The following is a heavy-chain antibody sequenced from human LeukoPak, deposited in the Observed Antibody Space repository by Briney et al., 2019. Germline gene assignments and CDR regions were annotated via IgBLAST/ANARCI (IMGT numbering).Heavy chain of an antibody. J-gene: IGHJ6*02. CDR3: ARARSRCGGDCFYYYGMDV. Sequence: SETLSLTCTVSGGSISSYYGSWIRQPPGKGLEWIGYIYYSGSTNYNPSLKSRVTISVDTSKNQFSLKLSSVTAADTAVYYCARARSRCGGDCFYYYGMDVWGQGTTVTVSS. V-gene: IGHV4-59*01. CDR1: GGSISSYY. D-gene: IGHD2-21*02. CDR2: IYYSGST.